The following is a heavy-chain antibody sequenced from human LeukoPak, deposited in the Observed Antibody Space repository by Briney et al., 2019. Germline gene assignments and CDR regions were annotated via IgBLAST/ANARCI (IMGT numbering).Heavy chain of an antibody. CDR3: AKGKWYGPDAFDI. J-gene: IGHJ3*02. V-gene: IGHV3-23*01. D-gene: IGHD3-10*01. Sequence: PGGSLRLSCAASGFTFSSYAMSWVRQAPGKGLEWVSGISGSGGRTYYADSVKGRFTISRDNSKNTLYLQMNSLRAEDTAVYYCAKGKWYGPDAFDIWGQGTMVTVSS. CDR2: ISGSGGRT. CDR1: GFTFSSYA.